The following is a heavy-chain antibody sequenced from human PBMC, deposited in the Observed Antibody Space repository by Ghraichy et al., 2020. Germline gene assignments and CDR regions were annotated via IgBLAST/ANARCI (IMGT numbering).Heavy chain of an antibody. D-gene: IGHD6-19*01. Sequence: SETLSLTCTVSGYSISSPYYWGWIRQSPGKGLEWIGNFYSGGNTYYNPSLKSRVTISVDTSKKQFSLKLSSVTAADTAVYYCAREDPLVRLAVAGQWDFWGQGTLVTVSS. J-gene: IGHJ4*02. CDR2: FYSGGNT. CDR1: GYSISSPYY. CDR3: AREDPLVRLAVAGQWDF. V-gene: IGHV4-38-2*02.